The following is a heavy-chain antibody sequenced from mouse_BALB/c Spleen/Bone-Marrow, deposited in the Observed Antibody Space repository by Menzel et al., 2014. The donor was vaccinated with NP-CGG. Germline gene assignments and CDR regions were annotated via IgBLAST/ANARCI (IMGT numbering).Heavy chain of an antibody. D-gene: IGHD1-1*01. CDR2: INPDSRTI. CDR3: ARLGYYGAMAY. J-gene: IGHJ4*01. CDR1: GFDFSRFW. Sequence: EVKLVESGGGLVQPGGSLKLSCAASGFDFSRFWMSWVRQAPGKGLEWIGEINPDSRTINYTPSLKDKFIISRDNAKNTLYLQMGKVRSEDTALYYCARLGYYGAMAYWGQGTSVTVSS. V-gene: IGHV4-1*02.